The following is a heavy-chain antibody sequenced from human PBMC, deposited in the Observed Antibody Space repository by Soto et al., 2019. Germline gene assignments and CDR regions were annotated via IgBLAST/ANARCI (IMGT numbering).Heavy chain of an antibody. CDR1: GGSISSYY. V-gene: IGHV4-59*01. CDR2: GYYTGST. D-gene: IGHD3-16*02. Sequence: QVQLQESGPGLVKPSETLSLTCTVSGGSISSYYWSWIRQPPGKGLEWIGYGYYTGSTNYNPSLKRRVTMSVDMSNNHFSLNLSSVSAADTAVYYYERGLFGGVISYYYYRDGRGKGPTVTVSS. J-gene: IGHJ6*03. CDR3: ERGLFGGVISYYYYRDG.